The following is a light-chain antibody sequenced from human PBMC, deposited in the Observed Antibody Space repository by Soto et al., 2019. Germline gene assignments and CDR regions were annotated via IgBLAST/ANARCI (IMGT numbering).Light chain of an antibody. V-gene: IGKV3-11*01. CDR3: HQRSNWPPYT. CDR1: QSVSNY. CDR2: DAS. J-gene: IGKJ2*01. Sequence: EIVLTQSPATLSLSPGERATLSCRASQSVSNYLAWYQQKPGLAPRLLIYDASNRATGIPARFSGSGSGTDFTLTINSLEPEDFAVYYCHQRSNWPPYTFGPGTKLEIK.